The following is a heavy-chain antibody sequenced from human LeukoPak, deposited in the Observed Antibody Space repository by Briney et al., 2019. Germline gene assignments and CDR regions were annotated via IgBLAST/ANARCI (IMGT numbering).Heavy chain of an antibody. CDR3: ARDLSDYVWGSYRPNWFDP. Sequence: SETLSLTCTVSGGSISSSSYYWGWIRQPPGKGLEWIGSIYYSGSTYYNPSLKSRVTISVDTSKNQFSLKLSSVTAADTAVYYCARDLSDYVWGSYRPNWFDPWGQGTLVTVSS. D-gene: IGHD3-16*02. CDR1: GGSISSSSYY. V-gene: IGHV4-39*07. J-gene: IGHJ5*02. CDR2: IYYSGST.